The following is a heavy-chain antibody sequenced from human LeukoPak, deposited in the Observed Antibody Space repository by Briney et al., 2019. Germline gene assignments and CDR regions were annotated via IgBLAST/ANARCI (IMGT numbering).Heavy chain of an antibody. V-gene: IGHV1-18*04. Sequence: ASVKVSCKASGYTFTSYAMSWVRQAPGQGLEWMGWICAYNGNKNYAQKLQGRVTMTTDTSTSPAYMELRSLRSDDTAVYYCAREGLGHDAFDIWGQGTMVTVSS. CDR2: ICAYNGNK. J-gene: IGHJ3*02. D-gene: IGHD6-19*01. CDR3: AREGLGHDAFDI. CDR1: GYTFTSYA.